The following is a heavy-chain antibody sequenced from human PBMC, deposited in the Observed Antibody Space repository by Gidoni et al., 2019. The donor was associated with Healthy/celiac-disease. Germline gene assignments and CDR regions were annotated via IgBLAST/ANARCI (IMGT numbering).Heavy chain of an antibody. CDR1: GSPFSNHL. J-gene: IGHJ6*02. CDR3: TTSGAGTTPDPSLGYYYYYGMDV. Sequence: EVQLVEPAVGLVKLGGPLSFSCATPGSPFSNHLLSLAPPPQGKGLEWVGRIKSKTDGGTTDYAAPVKGRFTISRDDSKNTLYLQMNSLKTEDTAVYYCTTSGAGTTPDPSLGYYYYYGMDVWGQGTTVTVSS. CDR2: IKSKTDGGTT. D-gene: IGHD1-1*01. V-gene: IGHV3-15*01.